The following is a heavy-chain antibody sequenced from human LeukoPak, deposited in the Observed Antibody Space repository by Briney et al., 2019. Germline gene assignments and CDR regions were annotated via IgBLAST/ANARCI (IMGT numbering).Heavy chain of an antibody. Sequence: SETLSLTCAVYGGSFSGYYWSWIRQPPGKGREWIGEINHGGRTNSHPSLRSRVTISVDTPKNQFSLRLSSVTAAATAVYYRARGTTMGKLDNWGQGTLVTVSS. V-gene: IGHV4-34*01. CDR1: GGSFSGYY. J-gene: IGHJ4*02. D-gene: IGHD7-27*01. CDR3: ARGTTMGKLDN. CDR2: INHGGRT.